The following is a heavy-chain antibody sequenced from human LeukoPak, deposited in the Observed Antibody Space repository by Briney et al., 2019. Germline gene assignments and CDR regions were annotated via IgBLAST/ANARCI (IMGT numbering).Heavy chain of an antibody. CDR1: RFTLCSYA. V-gene: IGHV3-23*01. D-gene: IGHD3-22*01. Sequence: GGSLRLSCAVCRFTLCSYAGSCVRQAPGKGLEWISGIGATGDNTYYADSVKGRFIISRDNSKNTLCLQMNSLRAEDTAVYYCAKHTKKFFGTYYYESSGYFGLLDHWGQGILVIVSS. CDR2: IGATGDNT. CDR3: AKHTKKFFGTYYYESSGYFGLLDH. J-gene: IGHJ4*02.